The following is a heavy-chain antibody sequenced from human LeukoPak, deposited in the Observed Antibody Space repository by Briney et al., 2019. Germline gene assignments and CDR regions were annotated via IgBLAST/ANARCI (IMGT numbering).Heavy chain of an antibody. Sequence: ASVKVSCKASGYTFTGYYMHWVRQAPGQGLEWMGWINPNSGGTNYAQKFQSRVTMTRDTSISTAYMELSRLRSDDTAVYYCARDEWLYCSSTSCHYYYYMDVWGKGTTVTVSS. CDR2: INPNSGGT. D-gene: IGHD2-2*01. V-gene: IGHV1-2*02. CDR3: ARDEWLYCSSTSCHYYYYMDV. J-gene: IGHJ6*03. CDR1: GYTFTGYY.